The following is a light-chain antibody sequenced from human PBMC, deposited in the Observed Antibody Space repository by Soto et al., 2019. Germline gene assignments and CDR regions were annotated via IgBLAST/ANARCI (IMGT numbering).Light chain of an antibody. Sequence: DIQMTQSPSTLSAFVGDRVTITCRASQSISDWLAWYQQKPGKAPKLLIYKASTLESGVPSRFSGSGSGTEFTLTISSLQPDDVATYYCQHYNSYSWTFGQGTKVEIK. CDR1: QSISDW. V-gene: IGKV1-5*03. CDR2: KAS. CDR3: QHYNSYSWT. J-gene: IGKJ1*01.